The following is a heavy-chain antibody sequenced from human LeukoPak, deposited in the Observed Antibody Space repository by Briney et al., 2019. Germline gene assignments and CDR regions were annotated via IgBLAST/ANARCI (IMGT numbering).Heavy chain of an antibody. V-gene: IGHV3-7*03. D-gene: IGHD2-15*01. CDR3: ARAYCSGGSCYYYYYGMDV. CDR1: GFTFSSYW. Sequence: GSLRLSCAASGFTFSSYWMSWVRQAPGKGLEWVANIKQDGSEKYYVDSVKGRFTISRDNAKNSLYLQMNSLRAEDTAVYYCARAYCSGGSCYYYYYGMDVWGQGTTVTVSS. J-gene: IGHJ6*02. CDR2: IKQDGSEK.